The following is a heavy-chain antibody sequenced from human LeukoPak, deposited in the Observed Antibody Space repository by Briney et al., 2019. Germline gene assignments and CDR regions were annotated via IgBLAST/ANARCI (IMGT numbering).Heavy chain of an antibody. D-gene: IGHD3-22*01. CDR2: INSDGSYT. Sequence: GGSLRLSCVASGFSFSNYWMYWGRQAPGKGLVWVSRINSDGSYTDYADSAKGRFTISRDNSKNTLYLQMNSLRAEDTAVYYCAKARTMIVVVMSDYWGQGTLVTVSS. V-gene: IGHV3-74*01. J-gene: IGHJ4*02. CDR3: AKARTMIVVVMSDY. CDR1: GFSFSNYW.